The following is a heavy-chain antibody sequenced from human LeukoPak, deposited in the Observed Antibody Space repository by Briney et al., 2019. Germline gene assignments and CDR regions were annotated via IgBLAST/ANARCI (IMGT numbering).Heavy chain of an antibody. D-gene: IGHD5-18*01. CDR1: GGSISSSSYY. V-gene: IGHV4-39*01. CDR3: ARLTAMVTQLDY. J-gene: IGHJ4*02. Sequence: SETLSLTCTVSGGSISSSSYYWGWIRQPPGKGLEWIGSIYYSGSTYYNPSLKSRVTISVDTSKNQFSLKLSSVTAAGTAVYYCARLTAMVTQLDYWGQGTLVTVSS. CDR2: IYYSGST.